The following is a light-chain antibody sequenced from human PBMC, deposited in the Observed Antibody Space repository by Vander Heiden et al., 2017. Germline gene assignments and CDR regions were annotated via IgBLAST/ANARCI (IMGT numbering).Light chain of an antibody. CDR3: QAWDSSTGEV. J-gene: IGLJ2*01. CDR2: HDS. V-gene: IGLV3-1*01. CDR1: KLGDKY. Sequence: SYELTQPPSVSVSPGRTASITCSGDKLGDKYACWYQQKPGQSPVLVIYHDSKRPSGIPERFSGSNSGNTATLTISGTQAMDEADYYCQAWDSSTGEVFGGGTKLTVL.